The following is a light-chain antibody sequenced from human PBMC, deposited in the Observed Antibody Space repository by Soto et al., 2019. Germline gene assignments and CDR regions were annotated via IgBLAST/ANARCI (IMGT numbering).Light chain of an antibody. J-gene: IGLJ2*01. Sequence: QSALTQPPSASGSPGQSVTISCTGTSSDVGGYNYVSWYQQHPGKAPKLMIYEVSKRPSGVPDRFSGSKSGNTASLTVSGLQAEDEADYYCSSYAGSNIPCVFGGGTQLTVL. CDR2: EVS. CDR3: SSYAGSNIPCV. V-gene: IGLV2-8*01. CDR1: SSDVGGYNY.